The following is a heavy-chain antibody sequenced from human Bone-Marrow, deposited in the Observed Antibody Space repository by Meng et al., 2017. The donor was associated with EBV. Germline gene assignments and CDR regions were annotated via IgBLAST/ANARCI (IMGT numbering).Heavy chain of an antibody. CDR2: IYYSGST. J-gene: IGHJ5*02. D-gene: IGHD1-26*01. CDR3: ARAYASGSYQGAFDP. Sequence: QVQLQSSVPGLVQPSETLSLTFTVSVGSVRCSYWSLIRQPPGNGLELIGYIYYSGSTNYNPSLKSRVTISVDTSKNQFSLKLSSVTAADTAVYYCARAYASGSYQGAFDPWGQGTLVTVSS. CDR1: VGSVRCSY. V-gene: IGHV4-59*02.